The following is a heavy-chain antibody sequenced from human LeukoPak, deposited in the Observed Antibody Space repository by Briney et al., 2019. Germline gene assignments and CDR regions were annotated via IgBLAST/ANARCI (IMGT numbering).Heavy chain of an antibody. J-gene: IGHJ5*02. CDR2: ISANNGNT. CDR3: ARSNDFWSGHLKGYWFDP. Sequence: ASVKVSCEASGYTFTSYGINWVRQAPGQGLEWMGWISANNGNTNYAQSLRGRVTMTTDTSTSTAYMELRSLTTDDTAVYYCARSNDFWSGHLKGYWFDPWGQGTLVTVSS. V-gene: IGHV1-18*01. CDR1: GYTFTSYG. D-gene: IGHD3-3*01.